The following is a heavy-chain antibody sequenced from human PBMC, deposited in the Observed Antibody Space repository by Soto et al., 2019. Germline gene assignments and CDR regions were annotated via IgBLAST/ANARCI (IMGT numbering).Heavy chain of an antibody. CDR2: IDYSGST. CDR3: AREGSRREINY. J-gene: IGHJ4*02. Sequence: QVQLQESGPGLVKPSQTLSLTCTVSGASISSGGYQWTWIRQHPGKGLEWIGYIDYSGSTSSNPSLECRVTVSVDTSANQFSLKLNSVTGADTAVYYCAREGSRREINYWGQGILVTVSS. V-gene: IGHV4-31*03. CDR1: GASISSGGYQ.